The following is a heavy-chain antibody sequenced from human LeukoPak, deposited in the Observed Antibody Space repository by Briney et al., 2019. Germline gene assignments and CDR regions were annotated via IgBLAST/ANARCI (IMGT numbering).Heavy chain of an antibody. CDR1: GFTFSSYA. V-gene: IGHV3-30-3*01. Sequence: QPGRSLRLSCAASGFTFSSYAMHWVRQAPGKGLEWVAVISYDGSNKYYADSVKGRFTISRDNSKNTLYLQMNSLRAEDTAVYYCAKVTPGTANYYMDVWGKGTTVTVSS. CDR2: ISYDGSNK. J-gene: IGHJ6*03. CDR3: AKVTPGTANYYMDV. D-gene: IGHD5-18*01.